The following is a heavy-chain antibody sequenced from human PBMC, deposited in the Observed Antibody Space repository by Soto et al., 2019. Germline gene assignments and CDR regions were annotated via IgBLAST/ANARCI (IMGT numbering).Heavy chain of an antibody. CDR2: ISLTSSTM. J-gene: IGHJ6*02. Sequence: GGSLRLSCDGSGFNFSDYSMSWVRQAPGKGLEWLSYISLTSSTMYYSASVRGRFTIYRDNAKNSLNLQMDSLRDEDTAVYYCVRERRARDHNYGFSYYYGMDVWGQGTTVTVSS. CDR3: VRERRARDHNYGFSYYYGMDV. V-gene: IGHV3-48*02. CDR1: GFNFSDYS. D-gene: IGHD3-16*01.